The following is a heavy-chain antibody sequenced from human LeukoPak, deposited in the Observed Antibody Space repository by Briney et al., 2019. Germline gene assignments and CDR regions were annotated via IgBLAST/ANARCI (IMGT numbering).Heavy chain of an antibody. CDR3: AKDRVGYSSSWFPAHY. CDR2: ISNDGSNK. J-gene: IGHJ4*02. Sequence: PGGSLRLSCAASGFTFSDYAMSWVRQAPGKGLEWVAVISNDGSNKYYADSVKGRFTISRDNSKNTLYLQMNSLRAEDTAVYYCAKDRVGYSSSWFPAHYWGQGTLVTVSS. V-gene: IGHV3-30*18. D-gene: IGHD6-13*01. CDR1: GFTFSDYA.